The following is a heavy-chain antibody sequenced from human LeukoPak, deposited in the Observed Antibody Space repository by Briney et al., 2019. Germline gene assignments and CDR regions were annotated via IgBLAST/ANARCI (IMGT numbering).Heavy chain of an antibody. Sequence: GGSLRLSCAASGFTFSSYAMGWVRQAPGKGLEWVSAITASGGTTYYADSVKGRFTISRDNSKNTLYLQVNSLRAEDTAVYYCAKGNGYSYGRYYFDYWGQGTLVTVSS. D-gene: IGHD5-18*01. V-gene: IGHV3-23*01. J-gene: IGHJ4*02. CDR3: AKGNGYSYGRYYFDY. CDR1: GFTFSSYA. CDR2: ITASGGTT.